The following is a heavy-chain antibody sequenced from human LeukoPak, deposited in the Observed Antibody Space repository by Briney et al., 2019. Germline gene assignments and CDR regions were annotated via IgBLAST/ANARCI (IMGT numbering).Heavy chain of an antibody. J-gene: IGHJ4*02. CDR2: ASSDEINQ. Sequence: PGGSLRLSCAASEFTFSSYSMNWVRQAPGKGLEWVAVASSDEINQNYADSVKGRFIISRDNSRNTLHLQMNNLKTEDTAFYYCAAFITTKLDYWGQGILVTVS. CDR3: AAFITTKLDY. D-gene: IGHD3-22*01. CDR1: EFTFSSYS. V-gene: IGHV3-30*03.